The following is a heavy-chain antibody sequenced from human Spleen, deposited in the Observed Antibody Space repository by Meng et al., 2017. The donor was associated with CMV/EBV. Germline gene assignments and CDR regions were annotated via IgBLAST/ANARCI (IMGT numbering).Heavy chain of an antibody. CDR1: GYTFTSYD. J-gene: IGHJ5*02. CDR3: ARANYDFWSGWNWFDH. CDR2: MNPNSGNT. Sequence: ASVKVSCKASGYTFTSYDINWVRQATGQGLEWMGWMNPNSGNTGYAQKFQGRVTITRNTSISTAYMELSSLRSEDTAVYYCARANYDFWSGWNWFDHWGQGTLVTVSS. D-gene: IGHD3-3*01. V-gene: IGHV1-8*03.